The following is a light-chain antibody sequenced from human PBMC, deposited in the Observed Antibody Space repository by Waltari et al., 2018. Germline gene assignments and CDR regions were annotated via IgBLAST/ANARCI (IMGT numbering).Light chain of an antibody. CDR2: DVS. J-gene: IGLJ3*02. CDR1: SSYVGGYNY. CDR3: SSYTSSSTRV. V-gene: IGLV2-14*03. Sequence: QSALTQPASMSGSPGQSITISCTGTSSYVGGYNYFSWYQQHPGKAPKLMIYDVSNRPSGVSNRFSGSKSGNTASLTISGLQAEDEADYYCSSYTSSSTRVFGGGTKLTVL.